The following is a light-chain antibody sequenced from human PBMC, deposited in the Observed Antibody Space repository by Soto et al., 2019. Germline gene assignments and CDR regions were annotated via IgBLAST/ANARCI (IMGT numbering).Light chain of an antibody. V-gene: IGKV3-15*01. Sequence: EVVMTQSPATLSLSPGERATLSCRSSESVSRNLAWYQQKPGQAPRLLIYDASTRATGIPDRFSGGGSGTEFTLTISSLQSEDFVVYYCQQYNSWPPINFGQGTRLEIK. J-gene: IGKJ5*01. CDR2: DAS. CDR1: ESVSRN. CDR3: QQYNSWPPIN.